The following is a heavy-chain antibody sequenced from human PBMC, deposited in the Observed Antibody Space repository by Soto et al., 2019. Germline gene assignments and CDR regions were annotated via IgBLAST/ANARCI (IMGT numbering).Heavy chain of an antibody. CDR3: ASSLGGSGSYHL. V-gene: IGHV3-66*01. J-gene: IGHJ4*02. D-gene: IGHD3-10*01. Sequence: EVQLVESGGGLVQPGGSLRLSCAASGFTVSSNYMSWVRQAPGKGLEWVSVIYSGGSTYYAASVKGRFTISRDNSKNTLYLQMTSLRAEDTAVYYRASSLGGSGSYHLWGQGTLVTVSS. CDR2: IYSGGST. CDR1: GFTVSSNY.